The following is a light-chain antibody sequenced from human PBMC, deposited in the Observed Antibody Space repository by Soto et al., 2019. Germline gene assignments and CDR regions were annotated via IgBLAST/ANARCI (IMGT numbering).Light chain of an antibody. CDR1: QVITND. J-gene: IGKJ1*01. V-gene: IGKV1-17*01. CDR2: AAS. CDR3: LQLNTYPWT. Sequence: IQMTQSPSSLSASVGDRLSITCRASQVITNDLGWYQQKPGKAPKRLIYAASTLQSGVPSRFSGSGSGTEFTLTISSLQPEDVATYYCLQLNTYPWTFGLGTKVEIK.